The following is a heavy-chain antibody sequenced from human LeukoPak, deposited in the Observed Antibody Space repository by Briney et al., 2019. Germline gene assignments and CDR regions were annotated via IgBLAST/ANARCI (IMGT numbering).Heavy chain of an antibody. CDR3: ARVAKERVGGVYYFDY. J-gene: IGHJ4*02. D-gene: IGHD1-1*01. V-gene: IGHV3-13*01. CDR2: IGSAGDT. Sequence: GGSLRLSCAASGFTFYDYGMSWVRQAPGKGLEWVSAIGSAGDTYYTGSVKGRFTISRENAKNSLYLQMNSLRAGDTAVYYCARVAKERVGGVYYFDYWGQGTLVTVSS. CDR1: GFTFYDYG.